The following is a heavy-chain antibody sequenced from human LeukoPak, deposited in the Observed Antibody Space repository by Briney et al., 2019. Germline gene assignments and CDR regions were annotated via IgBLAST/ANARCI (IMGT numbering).Heavy chain of an antibody. CDR3: ARGSSSWPYYFDY. D-gene: IGHD6-13*01. Sequence: ASVKVSCKASGYTFTLYAIHWVRQAPGQRLEWMGWINADNGNTKYSRKFQGRVTITRDTSASTAYMEMSSLRSEDTAVYYCARGSSSWPYYFDYWGQGTLVTVSS. CDR1: GYTFTLYA. J-gene: IGHJ4*02. CDR2: INADNGNT. V-gene: IGHV1-3*01.